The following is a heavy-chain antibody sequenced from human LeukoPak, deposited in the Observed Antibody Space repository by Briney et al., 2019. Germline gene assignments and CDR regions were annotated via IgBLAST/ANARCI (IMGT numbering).Heavy chain of an antibody. V-gene: IGHV3-74*01. CDR1: RFTFSSYW. Sequence: GGSLRLSCVASRFTFSSYWMHWVRQAPGKWLVCVSRINIDGSSTSYADSVKGRFTISRDNAKNTLYLQMNSLRAADTAVYYCASPMTTVTPGGYWGQGTLVTVSS. J-gene: IGHJ4*02. CDR2: INIDGSST. D-gene: IGHD4-17*01. CDR3: ASPMTTVTPGGY.